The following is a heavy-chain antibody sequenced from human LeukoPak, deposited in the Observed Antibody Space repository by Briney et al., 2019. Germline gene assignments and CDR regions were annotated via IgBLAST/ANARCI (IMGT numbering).Heavy chain of an antibody. D-gene: IGHD2-21*02. CDR1: GFTFSSHW. CDR3: ARDPVIKLVTAKPYYCGMDV. V-gene: IGHV3-7*01. J-gene: IGHJ6*02. CDR2: IKQDGSGK. Sequence: GGSLRLSCAASGFTFSSHWMSWVRQAPGRGLEWVANIKQDGSGKYYVDSVKGRFTISRDNAKNSLYLQMNSLRAEDTAVYYCARDPVIKLVTAKPYYCGMDVWGQGTTVTVSS.